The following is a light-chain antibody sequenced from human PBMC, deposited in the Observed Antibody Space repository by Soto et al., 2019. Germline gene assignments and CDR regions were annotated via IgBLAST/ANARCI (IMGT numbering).Light chain of an antibody. Sequence: EIVLTQSPATLSLSPGERATLSCRASQSVRSNLAWYQHKPGQAPRLLIYDVSNRATGIPGRFSGSGFGTDFTLTISNVEPEYVAVYYCQQRDNWPWTFGQGAKVEIK. V-gene: IGKV3-11*01. J-gene: IGKJ1*01. CDR2: DVS. CDR3: QQRDNWPWT. CDR1: QSVRSN.